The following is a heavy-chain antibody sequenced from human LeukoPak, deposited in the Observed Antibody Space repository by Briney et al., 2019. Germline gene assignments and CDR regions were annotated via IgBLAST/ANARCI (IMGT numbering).Heavy chain of an antibody. V-gene: IGHV3-43*02. CDR2: ISGDGGSA. J-gene: IGHJ6*02. CDR3: AKDIARGGYQFPSLGYYYGMDV. D-gene: IGHD5-12*01. Sequence: GGSLRLSCAASGFTFDEYAMHWVRQAPGKGLEWVSLISGDGGSAYYADSVKGRFTISRDNSKNSLYLQMNSLRTEDTALYYYAKDIARGGYQFPSLGYYYGMDVWGQGTTVTV. CDR1: GFTFDEYA.